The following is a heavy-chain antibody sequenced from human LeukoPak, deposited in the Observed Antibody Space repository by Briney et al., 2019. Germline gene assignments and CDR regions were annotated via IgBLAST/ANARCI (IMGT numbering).Heavy chain of an antibody. D-gene: IGHD3-22*01. CDR2: IYYSGST. Sequence: PSETLSLTCTVSGGSISSYNWCWIRQPPGKGLEWIGYIYYSGSTNYNPSLKSRVTISVDTSKNQFSLKLSSVTAADTAVYYCARDGRDYDSSGQLNAFDIWGQGTMVTVSS. CDR3: ARDGRDYDSSGQLNAFDI. J-gene: IGHJ3*02. CDR1: GGSISSYN. V-gene: IGHV4-59*01.